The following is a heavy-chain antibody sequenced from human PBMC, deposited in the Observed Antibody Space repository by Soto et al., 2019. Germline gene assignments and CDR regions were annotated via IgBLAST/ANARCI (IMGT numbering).Heavy chain of an antibody. CDR1: GYTFTGYY. J-gene: IGHJ5*02. V-gene: IGHV1-2*02. Sequence: GASVKVYCKAYGYTFTGYYMHLVRQAPGQGLEWMGWINPNSGGTNYAQKFHGRVTMTRDTSISTAYMELSRLRSDDTAVYYCARDLGRRNWFDPWGKGTLVTVS. CDR3: ARDLGRRNWFDP. CDR2: INPNSGGT.